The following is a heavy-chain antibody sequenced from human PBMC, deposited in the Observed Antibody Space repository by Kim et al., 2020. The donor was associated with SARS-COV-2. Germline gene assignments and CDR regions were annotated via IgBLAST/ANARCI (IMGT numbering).Heavy chain of an antibody. CDR2: GNP. CDR3: ARGPGGMDV. J-gene: IGHJ6*02. Sequence: GNPTYAQGFTGRFVLSLDTSVSTAYLQISNLRAEDTAVYYCARGPGGMDVWGQGTTVTVSS. V-gene: IGHV7-4-1*02.